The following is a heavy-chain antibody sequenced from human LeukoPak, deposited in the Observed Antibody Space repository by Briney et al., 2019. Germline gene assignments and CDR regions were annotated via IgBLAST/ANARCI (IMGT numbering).Heavy chain of an antibody. CDR1: GFTFSDYY. Sequence: GGSLRLSCAASGFTFSDYYMSWVRQAPGEGLEWVSYISGSGSTIYYSDSVKGRFTVSRDNAKISLYLQMNRLRAEDTAVYFCTREDFYYASGFWGQGILVTVSS. V-gene: IGHV3-11*04. D-gene: IGHD3-10*01. J-gene: IGHJ4*02. CDR3: TREDFYYASGF. CDR2: ISGSGSTI.